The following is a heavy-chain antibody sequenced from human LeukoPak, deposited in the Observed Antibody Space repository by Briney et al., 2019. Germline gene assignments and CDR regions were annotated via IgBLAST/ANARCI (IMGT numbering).Heavy chain of an antibody. J-gene: IGHJ4*02. CDR2: ISSSSSYI. CDR3: ARVAGYSYGYLDY. CDR1: GFTLSSYS. D-gene: IGHD5-18*01. Sequence: GGSLRLSCAASGFTLSSYSMNCVRQAPGKGLEWVSSISSSSSYIYYADSLKGRFTISRDNAKNSLYLQMNSLRAEDTAVYYCARVAGYSYGYLDYWGQGTLVTVSS. V-gene: IGHV3-21*01.